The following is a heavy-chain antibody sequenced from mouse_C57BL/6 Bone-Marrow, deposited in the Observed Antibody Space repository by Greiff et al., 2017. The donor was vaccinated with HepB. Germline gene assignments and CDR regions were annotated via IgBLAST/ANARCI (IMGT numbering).Heavy chain of an antibody. CDR1: GYTFTSYW. V-gene: IGHV1-59*01. CDR2: IDPSDSYT. D-gene: IGHD2-2*01. Sequence: VQLQQPVAELVRPGTSVKLSCKASGYTFTSYWMHWVKQRPGQGLEWIGVIDPSDSYTNYNQKFKGKATLTVDTSSSTAYMQLSSLTSEDSAVYYCARWLPWFAYWGQGTLVTVSA. J-gene: IGHJ3*01. CDR3: ARWLPWFAY.